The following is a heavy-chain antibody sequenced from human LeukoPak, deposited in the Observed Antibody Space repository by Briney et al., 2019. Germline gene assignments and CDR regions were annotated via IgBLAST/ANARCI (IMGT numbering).Heavy chain of an antibody. D-gene: IGHD3-22*01. CDR1: GYTFTSYA. Sequence: GASVKVSCKASGYTFTSYAMHWVRQAPGQRLEWMGWINAGNGNTKYSQKFQGRVTITRDTSASTAYMELSSLRSEDTAVYYCARSRLYYYDSSGSSYFDYWGQGTLVTVSS. CDR2: INAGNGNT. CDR3: ARSRLYYYDSSGSSYFDY. J-gene: IGHJ4*02. V-gene: IGHV1-3*01.